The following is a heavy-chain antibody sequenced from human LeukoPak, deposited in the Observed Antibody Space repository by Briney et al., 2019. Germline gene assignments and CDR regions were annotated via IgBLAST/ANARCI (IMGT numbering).Heavy chain of an antibody. J-gene: IGHJ5*02. CDR1: GYTLTELS. CDR2: FDPEDGET. D-gene: IGHD3-10*01. Sequence: ASVKVSCKVSGYTLTELSMHWVRQAPGKGLGWMGGFDPEDGETIYAQKFQGRVTMTEDTSTDTAYMELSSLRSEDTAVYYCATHGSGSYSGLWFDPWGQGTLVTVSS. V-gene: IGHV1-24*01. CDR3: ATHGSGSYSGLWFDP.